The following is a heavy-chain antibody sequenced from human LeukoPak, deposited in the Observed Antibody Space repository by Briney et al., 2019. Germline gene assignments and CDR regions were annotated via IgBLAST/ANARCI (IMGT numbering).Heavy chain of an antibody. V-gene: IGHV3-49*04. CDR1: GFTFGDYA. Sequence: GGSLRLSCTASGFTFGDYAMSWDRQAPGKGLEWVGFIRSKAYGGTTEYAASVKGRFTISRDDSKSIAYLQMNSPKTEDTAVYYCTTWGSYRYTVVSDYWGQGTLVTVSS. CDR3: TTWGSYRYTVVSDY. J-gene: IGHJ4*02. CDR2: IRSKAYGGTT. D-gene: IGHD3-16*02.